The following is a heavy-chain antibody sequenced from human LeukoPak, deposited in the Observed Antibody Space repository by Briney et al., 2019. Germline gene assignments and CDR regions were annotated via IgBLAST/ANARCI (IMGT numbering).Heavy chain of an antibody. CDR1: GGSFSGYY. D-gene: IGHD6-19*01. CDR2: INHSGST. J-gene: IGHJ4*02. CDR3: ARGGMYSSYSY. V-gene: IGHV4-34*01. Sequence: SETLSLTCAVYGGSFSGYYWSWIRQPPGKGLEWIGEINHSGSTNYNPSLKSRVTISVDTSKNQFSLKLSSVTAADTAVYHCARGGMYSSYSYWGQGTLVTVSS.